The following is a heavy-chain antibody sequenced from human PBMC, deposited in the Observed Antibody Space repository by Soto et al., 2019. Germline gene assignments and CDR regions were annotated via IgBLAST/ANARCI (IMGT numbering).Heavy chain of an antibody. CDR3: AREVGATNTDWFDP. Sequence: SETLSLTCTVSGGSISSYYWSWIRQPPGKGLEWIGYTYYSGSTNYNPSLKSRVTISVDTSKNQFSLKLSSVTAADTAVYYCAREVGATNTDWFDPWGQGTLVTVSS. CDR2: TYYSGST. CDR1: GGSISSYY. D-gene: IGHD1-26*01. J-gene: IGHJ5*02. V-gene: IGHV4-59*01.